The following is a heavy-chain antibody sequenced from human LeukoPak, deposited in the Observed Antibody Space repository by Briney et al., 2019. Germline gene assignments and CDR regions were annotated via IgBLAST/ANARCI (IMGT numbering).Heavy chain of an antibody. CDR3: ARVRNSALTRRFDY. Sequence: SETLSLTCAVYGGSFSGYYWSWIRQPPGKGLEWIGEINHSGSTNYNPSLKSRVTISVDTSKNQFSLKLSSVTAADTAVYYCARVRNSALTRRFDYWGQGTLVTVSS. J-gene: IGHJ4*02. CDR2: INHSGST. D-gene: IGHD1/OR15-1a*01. V-gene: IGHV4-34*01. CDR1: GGSFSGYY.